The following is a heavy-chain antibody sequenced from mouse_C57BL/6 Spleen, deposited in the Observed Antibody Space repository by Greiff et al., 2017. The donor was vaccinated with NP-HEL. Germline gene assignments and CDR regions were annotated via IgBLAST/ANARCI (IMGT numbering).Heavy chain of an antibody. CDR3: ARALPLRGYAMDY. J-gene: IGHJ4*01. Sequence: EVQLQQSGAELVKPGASVKLSCTASGFNIKDYYMHWVKQRTEQGLEWIGRIDPEDGETKYVPNFKGKATITADTYSHTAYLQLSSLTSEDTDVYDCARALPLRGYAMDYWGQGTSVTVSS. V-gene: IGHV14-2*01. D-gene: IGHD1-1*01. CDR1: GFNIKDYY. CDR2: IDPEDGET.